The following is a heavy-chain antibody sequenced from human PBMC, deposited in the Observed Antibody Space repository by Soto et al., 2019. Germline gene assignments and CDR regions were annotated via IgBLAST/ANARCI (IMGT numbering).Heavy chain of an antibody. CDR1: GYTFTSYG. J-gene: IGHJ6*02. V-gene: IGHV1-18*01. Sequence: QVQLVQSGAEVKKPGASVKVSCKSSGYTFTSYGISCVRQAPGQGLEWMGWISAYNGNTNYAQKLQGRVTMTTDTPTSTAYMELRSLRSDDTAVYYCASPPRYSSGWPLGDVWGQGTTVTVSS. CDR2: ISAYNGNT. CDR3: ASPPRYSSGWPLGDV. D-gene: IGHD6-19*01.